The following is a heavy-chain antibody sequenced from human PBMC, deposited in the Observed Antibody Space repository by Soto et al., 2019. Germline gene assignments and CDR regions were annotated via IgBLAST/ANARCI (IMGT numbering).Heavy chain of an antibody. CDR1: GFPFIAYW. J-gene: IGHJ5*02. CDR3: VRDLPYESSGYYFRLDP. CDR2: IKQDGSEK. V-gene: IGHV3-7*01. D-gene: IGHD3-22*01. Sequence: GGSLRLSCAASGFPFIAYWMSWVRQAPGKGLEWVANIKQDGSEKYYVDSVKGRFTISRDNAKNLLYLQMNSLRAADTDVYYCVRDLPYESSGYYFRLDPWGQGTLVTVSS.